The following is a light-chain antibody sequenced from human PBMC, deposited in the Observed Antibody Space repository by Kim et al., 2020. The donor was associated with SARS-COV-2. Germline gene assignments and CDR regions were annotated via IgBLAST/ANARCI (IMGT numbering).Light chain of an antibody. CDR2: QDS. V-gene: IGLV3-1*01. J-gene: IGLJ2*01. CDR1: KLGDKY. Sequence: VSWSPEQTASITCSGDKLGDKYACWYQQKPGQSPVLVIYQDSKRPSGIPERFSGSNSGNTATLTISGTQAMDEADYYCQAWDSSVVFGGGTQLTVL. CDR3: QAWDSSVV.